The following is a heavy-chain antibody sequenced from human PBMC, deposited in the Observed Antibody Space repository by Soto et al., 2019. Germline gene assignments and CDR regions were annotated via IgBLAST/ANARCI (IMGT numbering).Heavy chain of an antibody. CDR3: AAPRDEYGSGVSWFTYGMDI. Sequence: GGLRLSCLASGFTFSDFAMTWVRHVPGRGLEWVASLDGAGGSTYYAESVRGRFSISRDNSQNTLFLQMKRLTVDDTAIYYCAAPRDEYGSGVSWFTYGMDIWGQGTTVTVSS. D-gene: IGHD3-10*01. V-gene: IGHV3-23*01. J-gene: IGHJ6*02. CDR2: LDGAGGST. CDR1: GFTFSDFA.